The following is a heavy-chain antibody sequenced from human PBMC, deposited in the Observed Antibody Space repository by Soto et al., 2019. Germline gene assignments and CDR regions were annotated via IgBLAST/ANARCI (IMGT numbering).Heavy chain of an antibody. V-gene: IGHV3-30-3*01. CDR2: ISYDGSNK. D-gene: IGHD4-17*01. CDR3: ARADYGGDYFDY. Sequence: PGGSLRLSCAASGFTFSSCAMHWVRQAPGKGLEWVAVISYDGSNKYYADSVKGRFTISRDSSKNTLYVQMNSLRAEDTAVYYCARADYGGDYFDYWGQGTLVTVSS. CDR1: GFTFSSCA. J-gene: IGHJ4*02.